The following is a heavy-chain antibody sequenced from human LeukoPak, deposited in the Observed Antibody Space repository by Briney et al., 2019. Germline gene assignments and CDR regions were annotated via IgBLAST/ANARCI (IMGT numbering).Heavy chain of an antibody. D-gene: IGHD6-13*01. Sequence: SETLSLTCAVYGGSFSGYYWSWIRQPPGKGLEWIGEINHSGSTNYNPSLKSRVTISVDTSKNQFSLKLSSVTAADTAVYYCARVKISIAAAGISRVPKSYAFDIWGQGTMVTVSS. CDR3: ARVKISIAAAGISRVPKSYAFDI. CDR1: GGSFSGYY. V-gene: IGHV4-34*01. J-gene: IGHJ3*02. CDR2: INHSGST.